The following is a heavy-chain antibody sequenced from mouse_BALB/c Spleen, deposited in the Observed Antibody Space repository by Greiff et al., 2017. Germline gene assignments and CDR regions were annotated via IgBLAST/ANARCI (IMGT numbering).Heavy chain of an antibody. J-gene: IGHJ4*01. D-gene: IGHD1-1*01. CDR2: INPSNGRT. CDR3: ARWDYGSSYKESAMDY. Sequence: QVQLQQSGAELVKPGASVKLSCKASGYTFTSYWMHWVKQRPGQGLEWIGEINPSNGRTNYNEKFKSKATLTVDKSSSTAYMQLSSLTSEDSAVYYCARWDYGSSYKESAMDYWGQGTSVTVSS. V-gene: IGHV1S81*02. CDR1: GYTFTSYW.